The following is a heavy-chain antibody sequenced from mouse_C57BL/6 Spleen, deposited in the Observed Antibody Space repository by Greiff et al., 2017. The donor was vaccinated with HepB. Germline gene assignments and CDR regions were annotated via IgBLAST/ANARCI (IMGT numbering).Heavy chain of an antibody. CDR1: GYSITSGYD. Sequence: EVQLQQSGPGMVKPSQSLSLTCTVTGYSITSGYDWHWIRHFPGNKLEWMGYISYSGSTNYNPSLKSRISITHDTSKNHFFLKLNSVTTEDTATYYCARGNYGHWYFDVWGTGTTVTVSS. CDR2: ISYSGST. CDR3: ARGNYGHWYFDV. J-gene: IGHJ1*03. V-gene: IGHV3-1*01. D-gene: IGHD1-1*02.